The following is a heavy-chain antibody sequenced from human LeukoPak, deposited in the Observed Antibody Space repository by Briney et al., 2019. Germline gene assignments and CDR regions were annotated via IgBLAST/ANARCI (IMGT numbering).Heavy chain of an antibody. D-gene: IGHD1-26*01. Sequence: GGSLRLSCAASGFTFSSYAMHWDRQAPGKGLEWVAVISYDGSNKYYADSVKGRFTISRDNSKNTLYLQMNSLRAEDTAVYYCARGEGSYNYFDYWGQGTLVTVSS. J-gene: IGHJ4*02. CDR3: ARGEGSYNYFDY. CDR1: GFTFSSYA. V-gene: IGHV3-30*04. CDR2: ISYDGSNK.